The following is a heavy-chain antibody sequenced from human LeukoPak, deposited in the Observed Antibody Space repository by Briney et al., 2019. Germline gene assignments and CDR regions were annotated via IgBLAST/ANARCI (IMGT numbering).Heavy chain of an antibody. D-gene: IGHD3-22*01. V-gene: IGHV3-21*01. Sequence: GGSLRLSCAASGFTFSSYSMNWVRQAPGKGLEWVSSISSSSSYIYYADSVKGRFTISRDNAKDSLYLQMNSLRAEDTAVYYCARDGPLIGKWSSVGFDYWGQGTLVTVSS. CDR1: GFTFSSYS. J-gene: IGHJ4*02. CDR2: ISSSSSYI. CDR3: ARDGPLIGKWSSVGFDY.